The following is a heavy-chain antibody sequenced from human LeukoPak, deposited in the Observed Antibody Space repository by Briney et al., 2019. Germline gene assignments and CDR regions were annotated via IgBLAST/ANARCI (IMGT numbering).Heavy chain of an antibody. V-gene: IGHV4-59*11. D-gene: IGHD3-3*01. CDR1: GGSLSSHY. CDR2: IYYNGST. CDR3: ARSEPYYDFWSGYPSYYFDY. J-gene: IGHJ4*01. Sequence: SETLSLTCTVSGGSLSSHYWSWIRPPPGKGLEWIGYIYYNGSTNHNPSLKSRVTISVETSKNQFSLRLSSVTAADTAVYYCARSEPYYDFWSGYPSYYFDYWGHGTLVTVSS.